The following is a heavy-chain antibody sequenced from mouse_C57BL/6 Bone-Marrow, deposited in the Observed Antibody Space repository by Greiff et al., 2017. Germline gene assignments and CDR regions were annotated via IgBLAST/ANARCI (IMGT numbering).Heavy chain of an antibody. J-gene: IGHJ1*03. D-gene: IGHD2-3*01. CDR2: IYPGSGST. Sequence: VQLQQPGAELVKPGASVKMSCKASAYTFTSYWITWVKQRPGQGLEWIGDIYPGSGSTNYNEKFKSKATLTVDTSSSTAYMQLSSLTSEDSAVYYCARDGPWYFDVWGTGTTVTVSS. V-gene: IGHV1-55*01. CDR3: ARDGPWYFDV. CDR1: AYTFTSYW.